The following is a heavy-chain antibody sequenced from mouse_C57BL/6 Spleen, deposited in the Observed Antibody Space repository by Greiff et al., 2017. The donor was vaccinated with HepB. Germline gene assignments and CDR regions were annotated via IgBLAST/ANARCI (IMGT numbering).Heavy chain of an antibody. CDR3: ARSDYDEGDYFDY. CDR2: IYPGSGST. CDR1: GYTFTSYW. V-gene: IGHV1-55*01. Sequence: QVQLKQPGAELVKPGASVKMSCKASGYTFTSYWITWVKQRPGQGLEWIGDIYPGSGSTNYNEKFKSKATLTVDTSSSTAYMQLSSLTSEDSAVYYCARSDYDEGDYFDYWGQGTTLIVSS. D-gene: IGHD2-4*01. J-gene: IGHJ2*01.